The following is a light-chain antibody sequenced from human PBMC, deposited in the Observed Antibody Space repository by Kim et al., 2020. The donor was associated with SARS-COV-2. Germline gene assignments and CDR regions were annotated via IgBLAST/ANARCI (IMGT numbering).Light chain of an antibody. CDR1: QSNVGSKF. CDR3: ATWDDSLNGVI. J-gene: IGLJ2*01. Sequence: GQRVTISCSGSQSNVGSKFVYWYQQFPGKAPKILVYSNGQRPSGVPDRFSASNSGTSAFLAISGLRSEDEADYFCATWDDSLNGVIIGGGTQLTVL. V-gene: IGLV1-47*01. CDR2: SNG.